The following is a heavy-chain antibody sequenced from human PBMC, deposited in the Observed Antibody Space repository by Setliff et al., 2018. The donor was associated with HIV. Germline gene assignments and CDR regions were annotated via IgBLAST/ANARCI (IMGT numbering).Heavy chain of an antibody. D-gene: IGHD1-26*01. V-gene: IGHV1-2*02. J-gene: IGHJ5*01. CDR1: GYTFTVYF. Sequence: ASVKVSCKASGYTFTVYFMHWVRQAPGQGLEWMGWINTNSGDTKYAQKFQGRVTMTRDTSISTAFMDLSSLRSDDTAMYYCARGVGSSWFDSWGQGTLVTVSS. CDR3: ARGVGSSWFDS. CDR2: INTNSGDT.